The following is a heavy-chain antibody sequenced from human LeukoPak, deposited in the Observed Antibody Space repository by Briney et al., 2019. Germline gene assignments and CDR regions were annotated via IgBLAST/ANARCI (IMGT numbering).Heavy chain of an antibody. CDR2: IYYSGST. CDR3: ARDPSYYDSGWRY. D-gene: IGHD3-22*01. CDR1: GGSISSSSYY. V-gene: IGHV4-39*02. Sequence: SETLSLTCTVSGGSISSSSYYWGWIRQPPGKGLEWIGSIYYSGSTYYNPSLKSRVTISVDTSKNQFSLKLSSVTAADTAVYYCARDPSYYDSGWRYWGQGTLVTVSS. J-gene: IGHJ4*02.